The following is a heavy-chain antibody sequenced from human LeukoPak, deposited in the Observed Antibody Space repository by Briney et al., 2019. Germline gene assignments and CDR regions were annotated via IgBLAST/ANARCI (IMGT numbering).Heavy chain of an antibody. J-gene: IGHJ6*03. V-gene: IGHV3-21*05. CDR1: GFTFSSYE. CDR2: ISSSGTYN. Sequence: PGGSLRLSCAASGFTFSSYEMNWVRQAPGKGLEWVSYISSSGTYNFYADSVRGRFTISRDNAKNSLYLQMDSLGPEDTAVYYCARDPYSGNYGNYYYYYMDVWGKGTTVTISS. CDR3: ARDPYSGNYGNYYYYYMDV. D-gene: IGHD1-26*01.